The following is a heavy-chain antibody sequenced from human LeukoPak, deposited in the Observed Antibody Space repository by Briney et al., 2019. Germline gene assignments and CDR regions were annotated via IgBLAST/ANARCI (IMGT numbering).Heavy chain of an antibody. CDR3: ARDSRYSSGWYVQRWLDP. V-gene: IGHV4-59*01. CDR2: IYYSGST. D-gene: IGHD6-19*01. Sequence: SEALSLTCTVSGGSISSYYWSWIRQPPGKGLEWIGFIYYSGSTNYNPSLKSRVTLSVDTSKNQFSLKLSSVTAADTAVYYCARDSRYSSGWYVQRWLDPWGQGTLVTASS. CDR1: GGSISSYY. J-gene: IGHJ5*02.